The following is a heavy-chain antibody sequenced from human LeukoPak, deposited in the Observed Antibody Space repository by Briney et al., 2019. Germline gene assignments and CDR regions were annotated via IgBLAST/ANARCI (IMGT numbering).Heavy chain of an antibody. D-gene: IGHD1-7*01. CDR3: VCDRGNFDSFDF. Sequence: AGGSLKISCKGSGYPFTTYWIGWVRQMPGKGLEWMGLIYPGNSDTRYSPSFHGQVTISADTSISTAYLQWSSLKASDTAVYFCVCDRGNFDSFDFWGQGTLVTVSS. J-gene: IGHJ4*02. V-gene: IGHV5-51*01. CDR2: IYPGNSDT. CDR1: GYPFTTYW.